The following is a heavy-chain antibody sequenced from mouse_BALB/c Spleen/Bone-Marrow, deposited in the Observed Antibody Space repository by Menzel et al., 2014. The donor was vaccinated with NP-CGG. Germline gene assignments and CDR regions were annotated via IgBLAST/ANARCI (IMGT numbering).Heavy chain of an antibody. D-gene: IGHD2-4*01. J-gene: IGHJ3*01. V-gene: IGHV14-3*02. CDR3: ARWGITTGFAY. CDR1: GFNIKDTY. CDR2: IDPANGNT. Sequence: VQLKESGAELVKPGASVKWSCTASGFNIKDTYMHWVKQRPEQGLEWIGRIDPANGNTKYDPKFQGKATITADTSSNTAYLQLSSLTSEDTAVYYCARWGITTGFAYWGQGTLVTVSA.